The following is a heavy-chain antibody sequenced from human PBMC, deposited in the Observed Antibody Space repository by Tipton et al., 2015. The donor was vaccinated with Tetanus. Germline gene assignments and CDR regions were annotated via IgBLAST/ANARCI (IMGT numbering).Heavy chain of an antibody. CDR2: VFYRGST. CDR1: GGSISSGGYY. V-gene: IGHV4-31*03. CDR3: ARHLTYTYTSRYFNY. Sequence: TLSLTCSVSGGSISSGGYYWSWIRQHPGKGLEWIGYVFYRGSTNYNPSLKSRVTISVDTSQKSFSLNLTSVTAADTAVYYCARHLTYTYTSRYFNYWGLGTLVTVSS. J-gene: IGHJ4*02. D-gene: IGHD5-18*01.